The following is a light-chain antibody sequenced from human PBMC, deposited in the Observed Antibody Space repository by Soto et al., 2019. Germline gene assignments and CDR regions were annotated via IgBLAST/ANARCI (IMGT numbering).Light chain of an antibody. CDR2: DAS. Sequence: IGWTQSPATLSLSPGERATLSCRASQSVSSYLAWYQQKPGQAPRLLIYDASNRATGIPARFSGSGSGTDFTLTISSLEPEDFAVYYCQQRSNWPPTFGGGTKVDIK. J-gene: IGKJ4*01. V-gene: IGKV3-11*01. CDR1: QSVSSY. CDR3: QQRSNWPPT.